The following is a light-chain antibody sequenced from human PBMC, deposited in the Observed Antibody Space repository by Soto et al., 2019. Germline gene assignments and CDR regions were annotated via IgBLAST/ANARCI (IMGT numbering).Light chain of an antibody. J-gene: IGKJ4*01. CDR2: HAS. CDR3: QQYTVWPFT. V-gene: IGKV3-15*01. Sequence: PGERATLSCRASQSINTNLAWYQQSPGRAPRLFIYHASTRATGIPDRFSGSGSGTEFTLTISSLQSEDFAVYYCQQYTVWPFTFGGGTKGDIK. CDR1: QSINTN.